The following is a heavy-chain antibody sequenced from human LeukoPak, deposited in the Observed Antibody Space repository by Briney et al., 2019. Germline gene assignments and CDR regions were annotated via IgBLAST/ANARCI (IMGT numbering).Heavy chain of an antibody. J-gene: IGHJ4*02. CDR1: GYTFTNYA. Sequence: ASVKVSCKASGYTFTNYAVTWVRQAPGQGLEWMGWISGYNGDTLFAQKFQGRVAVTTDTPTSTAYMELRSLRSDDTAVYYCARGVGGGEDYWGQGTLVTVSS. D-gene: IGHD3-16*01. CDR2: ISGYNGDT. V-gene: IGHV1-18*01. CDR3: ARGVGGGEDY.